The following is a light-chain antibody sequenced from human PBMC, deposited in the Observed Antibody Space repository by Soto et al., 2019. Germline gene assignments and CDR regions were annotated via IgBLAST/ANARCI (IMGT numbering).Light chain of an antibody. CDR3: QQYGLPPHS. Sequence: EIVLTQSPGTLSLSPGERATLSCRASQSVYNNYLAWYQQKPGQTPRLLVNGASNGATGIPDRFSGGGSGTYFTLTISSLEPEDFAVYYCQQYGLPPHSFGQGTRVEIK. J-gene: IGKJ2*01. V-gene: IGKV3-20*01. CDR1: QSVYNNY. CDR2: GAS.